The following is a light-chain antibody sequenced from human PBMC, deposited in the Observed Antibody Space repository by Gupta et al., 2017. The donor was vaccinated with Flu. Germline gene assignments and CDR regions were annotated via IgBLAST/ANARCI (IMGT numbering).Light chain of an antibody. J-gene: IGKJ4*01. CDR1: QSVANSH. CDR3: QQYDTSPLT. CDR2: GIS. V-gene: IGKV3-20*01. Sequence: ENVVTQSPGTLSLSPGESATLSCRASQSVANSHLAWHQQKPGQAPRLVIHGISNRATGIPDRFSGSGSGTDFTLTISRLEPEDFAVYFCQQYDTSPLTFGGGTRVEIK.